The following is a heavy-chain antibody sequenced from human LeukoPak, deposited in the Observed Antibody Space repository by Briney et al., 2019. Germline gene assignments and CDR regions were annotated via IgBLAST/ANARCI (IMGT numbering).Heavy chain of an antibody. CDR1: GGSFSGYY. CDR3: ARGRGWLPFDY. CDR2: INHSGST. V-gene: IGHV4-34*01. J-gene: IGHJ4*02. D-gene: IGHD5-24*01. Sequence: SETPSLTCAVYGGSFSGYYWSWIRQPPGKGLEWIGEINHSGSTNYNPSLKSRVTISVDTSKNQFSLKLSSVTAADTAVYYCARGRGWLPFDYWGQGTLVTVSS.